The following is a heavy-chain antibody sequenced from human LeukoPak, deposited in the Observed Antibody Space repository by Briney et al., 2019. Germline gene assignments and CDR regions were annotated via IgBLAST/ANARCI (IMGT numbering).Heavy chain of an antibody. CDR1: GFAVSSNH. CDR3: AIPANLAATGDY. D-gene: IGHD6-13*01. V-gene: IGHV3-53*01. J-gene: IGHJ4*02. CDR2: IFNGGST. Sequence: GGSLRLSCAASGFAVSSNHMNWVRQAPGKGLEWVSVIFNGGSTYYADSVKGRFTISRDNSKNTVYLQMNSLRAEDTAVYYCAIPANLAATGDYWGQGALVTVSS.